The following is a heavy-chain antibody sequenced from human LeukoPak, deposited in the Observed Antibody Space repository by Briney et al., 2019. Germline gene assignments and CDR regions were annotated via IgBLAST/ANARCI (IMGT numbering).Heavy chain of an antibody. CDR1: GGTFSSYA. V-gene: IGHV1-69*05. J-gene: IGHJ3*02. D-gene: IGHD2-2*01. CDR3: ARVVVVVPAAPYYDAFDI. CDR2: IIPIFGTA. Sequence: GASVKVSCKASGGTFSSYAISWVRQAPGQGLEWMGGIIPIFGTANYAQKFQCRVTITTDESTSTAYMELSSLRSEDTAVYYCARVVVVVPAAPYYDAFDIWGQGTMVTVSS.